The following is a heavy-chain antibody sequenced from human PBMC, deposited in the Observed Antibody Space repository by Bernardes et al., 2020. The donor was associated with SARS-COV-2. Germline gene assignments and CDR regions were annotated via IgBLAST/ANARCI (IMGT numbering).Heavy chain of an antibody. CDR1: GFTFSSSV. CDR2: ISTGGSTK. J-gene: IGHJ4*02. V-gene: IGHV3-48*03. D-gene: IGHD5-18*01. CDR3: AREYTYGFDS. Sequence: GGSLRLSCAASGFTFSSSVMNWVRQAPGKGLEWVSYISTGGSTKYYADSVKGRFTISRDNAKNSLYLQMNSLRAEDTAVYYCAREYTYGFDSWGQGTLGTVSS.